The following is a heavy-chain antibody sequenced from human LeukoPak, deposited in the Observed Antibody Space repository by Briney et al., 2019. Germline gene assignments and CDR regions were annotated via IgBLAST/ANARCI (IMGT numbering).Heavy chain of an antibody. J-gene: IGHJ5*02. CDR2: IIPILGIA. CDR1: GYTFTSYD. Sequence: SVKVSCKASGYTFTSYDISWVRQAPGQGLEWMGRIIPILGIANYAQKFQGRVTITADKSTSTAYMELSSLRSEDTAVYYCARRDCSGGSCYYWFDPWGQGTLVTVSS. CDR3: ARRDCSGGSCYYWFDP. D-gene: IGHD2-15*01. V-gene: IGHV1-69*04.